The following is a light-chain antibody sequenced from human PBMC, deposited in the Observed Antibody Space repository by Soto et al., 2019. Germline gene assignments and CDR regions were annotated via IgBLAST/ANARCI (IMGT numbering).Light chain of an antibody. V-gene: IGKV1-33*01. CDR1: QDISDY. Sequence: DIQMTQSPSSLSAAVGDRVTITCQASQDISDYLNWYQQKPGKAPNLLIYDASKLETAVPSRFSGSGSGTHFRFPIRNLQPEEIATYYCQQYNGLPLTFGGGTKVEIK. CDR2: DAS. J-gene: IGKJ4*01. CDR3: QQYNGLPLT.